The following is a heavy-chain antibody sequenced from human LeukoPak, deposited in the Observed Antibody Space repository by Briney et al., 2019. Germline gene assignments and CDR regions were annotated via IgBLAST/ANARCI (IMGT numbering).Heavy chain of an antibody. Sequence: SETLSFTCAVYGGSFSGYYWSWIRQPPGKGLEWIGEINHSGSTNYNPSLKSRVTISVDTSKNQFSLKLSSVTAADTAVYYCARRPLISSIAARPFDYWGQGTLVTVSS. CDR1: GGSFSGYY. CDR2: INHSGST. CDR3: ARRPLISSIAARPFDY. D-gene: IGHD6-6*01. V-gene: IGHV4-34*01. J-gene: IGHJ4*02.